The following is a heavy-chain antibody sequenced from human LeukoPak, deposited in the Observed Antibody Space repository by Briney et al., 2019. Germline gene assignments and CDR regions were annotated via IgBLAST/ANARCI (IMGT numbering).Heavy chain of an antibody. J-gene: IGHJ4*02. CDR1: GFTVSSNY. CDR2: IYSGGST. V-gene: IGHV3-66*01. D-gene: IGHD1-26*01. CDR3: ARGATAYYFDY. Sequence: TGGSLRLSCAASGFTVSSNYMSWVRQAPGKGLEWVSVIYSGGSTYYADSVKGRFTISRDNAKNSLYLQMNSLRAEDTAVYYCARGATAYYFDYWGQGTLVTVSS.